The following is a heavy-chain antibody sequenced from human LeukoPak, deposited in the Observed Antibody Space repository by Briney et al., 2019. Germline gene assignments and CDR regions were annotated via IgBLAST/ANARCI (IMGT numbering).Heavy chain of an antibody. D-gene: IGHD3-3*01. V-gene: IGHV3-23*01. CDR1: GFTFSAFA. CDR3: AKDFSITIFGVVIMGFDY. Sequence: GGSLRLSCAASGFTFSAFAMTWVRQAPGKGLEWVSTITDDGYNTYSADSVKGRFTISRDNSKNTLYLQMNSLRAEDTAVYYCAKDFSITIFGVVIMGFDYWGQGTLVTVSS. CDR2: ITDDGYNT. J-gene: IGHJ4*02.